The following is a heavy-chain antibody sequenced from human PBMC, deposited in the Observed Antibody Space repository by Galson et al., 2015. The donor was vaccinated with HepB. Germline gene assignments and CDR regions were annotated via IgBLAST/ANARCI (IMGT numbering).Heavy chain of an antibody. J-gene: IGHJ4*02. D-gene: IGHD5-12*01. Sequence: SVKVSCKASGGTFSSYAISWVRQAPGQGLEWMGGIIPIFGTANYAQKFQGRVTITADESTSTAYMELSSLRSEDTAVYYCAGALVATHATNFDYWGQGTLVTVSS. CDR2: IIPIFGTA. CDR1: GGTFSSYA. CDR3: AGALVATHATNFDY. V-gene: IGHV1-69*13.